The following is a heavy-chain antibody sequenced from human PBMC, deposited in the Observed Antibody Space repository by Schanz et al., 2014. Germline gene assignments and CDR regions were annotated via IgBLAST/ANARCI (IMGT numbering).Heavy chain of an antibody. Sequence: EVQLVESGGGLVQPGGSLRLSCAASGFGFSSYSMNWVRQAPGKGLEWVSYISGSSRTIYYADSMKGRFTVSRDNTKNSLFLQLNSLRADDTAVYYCARDFLLEQLGYSHYYYAMDVWGQGTTVTVSS. CDR2: ISGSSRTI. CDR3: ARDFLLEQLGYSHYYYAMDV. J-gene: IGHJ6*02. V-gene: IGHV3-48*04. CDR1: GFGFSSYS. D-gene: IGHD2-15*01.